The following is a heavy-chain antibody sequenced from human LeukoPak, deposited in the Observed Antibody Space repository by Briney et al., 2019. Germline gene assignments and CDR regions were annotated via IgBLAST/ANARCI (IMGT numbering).Heavy chain of an antibody. CDR1: GFIFSRYW. Sequence: PGGSLRLSCAASGFIFSRYWMTWVRQAPGKGLEWVANINQDGSERYYVDSVKGRFTISRDNAKNSLYLRMSSLRAEDTAVYYCARDQYSSFSWYFDLWGRGTLVTVSS. J-gene: IGHJ2*01. D-gene: IGHD6-6*01. V-gene: IGHV3-7*01. CDR3: ARDQYSSFSWYFDL. CDR2: INQDGSER.